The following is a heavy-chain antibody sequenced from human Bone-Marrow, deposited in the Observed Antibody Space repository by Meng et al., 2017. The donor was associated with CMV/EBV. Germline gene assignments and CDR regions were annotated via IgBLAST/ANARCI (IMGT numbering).Heavy chain of an antibody. CDR3: ARGPTGIHYNWFDP. CDR1: GGTFSSSA. D-gene: IGHD1-1*01. CDR2: IIPILGIA. Sequence: ASGGTFSSSAISWVRQAPGQGLEWMGGIIPILGIANYAQKFQGRVTITADKSTSTAYMELSSLRSEDTAVYYCARGPTGIHYNWFDPWGQGTLVTVSS. J-gene: IGHJ5*02. V-gene: IGHV1-69*10.